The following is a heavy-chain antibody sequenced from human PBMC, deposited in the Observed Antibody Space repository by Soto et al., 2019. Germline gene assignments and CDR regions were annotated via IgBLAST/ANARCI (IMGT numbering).Heavy chain of an antibody. Sequence: GASVKVSCKASGGTFSSYAISWVRQAPGRGLEWMGGIIPIFGTANYAQKFQGRVTITADESTSTAYMELSSLRSEDTAVYYCARVVGVTQYYFDYWGQGTLVTVSS. CDR3: ARVVGVTQYYFDY. CDR1: GGTFSSYA. V-gene: IGHV1-69*13. D-gene: IGHD4-4*01. CDR2: IIPIFGTA. J-gene: IGHJ4*02.